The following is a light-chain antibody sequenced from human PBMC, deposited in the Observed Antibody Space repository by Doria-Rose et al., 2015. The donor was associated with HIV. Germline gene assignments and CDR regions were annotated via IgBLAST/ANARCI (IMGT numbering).Light chain of an antibody. V-gene: IGKV3-20*01. Sequence: EIALTQSPGTLSLSPGERATLSCRASQSFSSTYLAWYQQKPGQAPSLLIYDGSTRATGIPDRFSASGSGTDFTLTINRLEPEDFALYYCHQYGTSRTFGQGTKVEI. J-gene: IGKJ1*01. CDR1: QSFSSTY. CDR2: DGS. CDR3: HQYGTSRT.